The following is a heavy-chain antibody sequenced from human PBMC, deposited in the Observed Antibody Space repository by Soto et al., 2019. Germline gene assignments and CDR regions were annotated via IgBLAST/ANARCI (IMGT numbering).Heavy chain of an antibody. J-gene: IGHJ6*02. Sequence: LRLSFAASGFTFSSYEMNWVRQAPGKGLEWVSYISSSGSTIYYADSVKGRFTISRDNAKNSLYLQMNSLRAEDTAVYYCAREPVVQDATIGYYYGLDVWGQGTTVTVSS. CDR3: AREPVVQDATIGYYYGLDV. CDR2: ISSSGSTI. D-gene: IGHD2-2*01. V-gene: IGHV3-48*03. CDR1: GFTFSSYE.